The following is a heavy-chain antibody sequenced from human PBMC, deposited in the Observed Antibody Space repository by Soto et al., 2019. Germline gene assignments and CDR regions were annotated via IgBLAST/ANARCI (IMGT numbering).Heavy chain of an antibody. Sequence: EVQLLESGGGLVQPGGSLRLSCAASGFTFSSYAMSWVSQAPGKGLEWVSGISGSGGSTYYADSVKGRFTITTDNSKNMLYLQMNSLRADDTAVYDFVLCPPSYFDYWGQGTLVTVSS. CDR2: ISGSGGST. V-gene: IGHV3-23*01. CDR3: VLCPPSYFDY. CDR1: GFTFSSYA. D-gene: IGHD3-10*02. J-gene: IGHJ4*02.